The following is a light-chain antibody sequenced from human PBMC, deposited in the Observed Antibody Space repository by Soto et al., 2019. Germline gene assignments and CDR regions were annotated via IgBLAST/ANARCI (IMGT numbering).Light chain of an antibody. CDR1: QSVSSSF. Sequence: EIVLTQSPGTLSLSPGERATLSCRASQSVSSSFLAWYQQKPGQAPRLLIYGASSRATGIPDRFSGSGSGTDFNLTIHSLEPEDFAVYDCQQYGSSPWTFGQGTKVEIK. CDR3: QQYGSSPWT. CDR2: GAS. J-gene: IGKJ1*01. V-gene: IGKV3-20*01.